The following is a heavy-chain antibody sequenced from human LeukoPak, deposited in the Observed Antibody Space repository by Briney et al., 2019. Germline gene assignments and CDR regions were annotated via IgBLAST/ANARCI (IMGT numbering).Heavy chain of an antibody. J-gene: IGHJ4*02. V-gene: IGHV3-23*01. CDR2: ISGSGGST. Sequence: GGSLRLSCAASGFTFSSYAMSWVRQAPGKGLEWVSAISGSGGSTYYADSVKGRFTISRDNAKNTLYLQMHSLRAEDTAVYYCARDEPTVTTGPPVGSWGQGTLVTVSS. CDR1: GFTFSSYA. D-gene: IGHD4-17*01. CDR3: ARDEPTVTTGPPVGS.